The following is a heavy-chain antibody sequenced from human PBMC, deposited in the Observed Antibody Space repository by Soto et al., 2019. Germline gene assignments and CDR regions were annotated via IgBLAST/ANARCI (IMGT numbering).Heavy chain of an antibody. CDR3: AADSRFDFWSGSPGY. V-gene: IGHV1-58*02. Sequence: ASVKVSCKASGFTITSSSMQWVRHSRGQRLEWIGWVVVGSGNTNYAQKFQERVTITRDMSTGTAYMELSSLRSEDTAVYYCAADSRFDFWSGSPGYWGQGTLGTVFS. CDR1: GFTITSSS. CDR2: VVVGSGNT. D-gene: IGHD3-3*01. J-gene: IGHJ4*02.